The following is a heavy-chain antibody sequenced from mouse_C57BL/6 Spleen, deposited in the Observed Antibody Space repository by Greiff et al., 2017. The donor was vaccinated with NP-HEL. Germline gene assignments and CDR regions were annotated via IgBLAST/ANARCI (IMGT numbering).Heavy chain of an antibody. CDR3: ARWAGALYYFDY. J-gene: IGHJ2*01. Sequence: VQLQQPGAELVRPGTSVKLSCKASGYTFTSYWMHWVKQRPGQGLEWIGVIDPSDSYTNYNQKFKGKATLTVDTSSSTAYMQLSSLTSEDSAVYYCARWAGALYYFDYWGQGTTLTVSS. CDR2: IDPSDSYT. CDR1: GYTFTSYW. V-gene: IGHV1-59*01. D-gene: IGHD3-3*01.